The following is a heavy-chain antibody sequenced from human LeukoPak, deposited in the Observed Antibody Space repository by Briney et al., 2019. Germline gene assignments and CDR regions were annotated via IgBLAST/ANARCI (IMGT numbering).Heavy chain of an antibody. V-gene: IGHV1-69*05. J-gene: IGHJ6*03. CDR3: ARTSNGYSSGWYYYYYMDV. Sequence: SVKVSCKASGGTFSSYAISWVRQAPGQGLEWMGGIIPIFGTANYAQKFEGRVTITTDESTSTAYMELSSLRSEDTAVYYCARTSNGYSSGWYYYYYMDVWGKGTTVTVSS. D-gene: IGHD6-19*01. CDR1: GGTFSSYA. CDR2: IIPIFGTA.